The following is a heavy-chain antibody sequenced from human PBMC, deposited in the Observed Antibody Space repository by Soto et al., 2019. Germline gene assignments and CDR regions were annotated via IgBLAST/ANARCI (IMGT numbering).Heavy chain of an antibody. J-gene: IGHJ6*02. V-gene: IGHV3-72*01. D-gene: IGHD6-19*01. CDR2: IRRKANSYTT. CDR3: AMLGGWSGGSSGMDV. CDR1: GLIFSDYH. Sequence: EVQLVESGGGLVQPGGSLRLSCAASGLIFSDYHMDWVRQAPGKGLEWVGRIRRKANSYTTEYAASVKGRFTISRDDQKNSLYLKMNSLKSEDTAVYYCAMLGGWSGGSSGMDVWGQGTTVTVSS.